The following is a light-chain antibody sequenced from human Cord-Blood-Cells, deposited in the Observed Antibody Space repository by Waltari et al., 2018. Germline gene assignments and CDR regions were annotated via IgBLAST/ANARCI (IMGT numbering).Light chain of an antibody. J-gene: IGKJ5*01. Sequence: DIQMTQSPYSLSASVGDRVTITCRASQSISSYLNWYQQKPGKAPKLLIYAASSLQSWVPSRFSGSGSATDFTLTISSLQPEDFATYYCQQSYSTPITFGQGTRLEIK. CDR1: QSISSY. V-gene: IGKV1-39*01. CDR2: AAS. CDR3: QQSYSTPIT.